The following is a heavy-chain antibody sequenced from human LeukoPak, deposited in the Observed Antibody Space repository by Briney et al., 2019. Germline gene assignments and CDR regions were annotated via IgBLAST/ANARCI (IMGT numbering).Heavy chain of an antibody. Sequence: SETLSLTCTVSGGSISSSSYYWGWIRQPPGKGLEWIGSIYYSGSTYYNPSLKSRVTISVDTSKNQFSLKLSSVTAADTAVYYCARAGDSPSSLFDYWGQGTLATVSS. CDR2: IYYSGST. D-gene: IGHD7-27*01. V-gene: IGHV4-39*07. J-gene: IGHJ4*02. CDR1: GGSISSSSYY. CDR3: ARAGDSPSSLFDY.